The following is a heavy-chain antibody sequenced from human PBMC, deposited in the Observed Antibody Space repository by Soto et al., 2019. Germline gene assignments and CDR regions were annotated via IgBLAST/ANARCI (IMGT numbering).Heavy chain of an antibody. CDR3: VGTGTTDDF. D-gene: IGHD1-7*01. V-gene: IGHV4-30-4*01. CDR2: IFYSGDT. J-gene: IGHJ1*01. CDR1: GASVNTGDHY. Sequence: VQLQGSGPGLVKPSQTLSLTCTVSGASVNTGDHYWSYIRQPPGKGLEWLGYIFYSGDTYYNPSLKSRATISLNTSRNQFSLTLTSVTDADTAVYYCVGTGTTDDFWGQGTLFTVSS.